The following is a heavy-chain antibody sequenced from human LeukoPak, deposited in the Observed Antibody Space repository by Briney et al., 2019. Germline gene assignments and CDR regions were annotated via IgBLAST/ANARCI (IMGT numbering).Heavy chain of an antibody. V-gene: IGHV3-7*01. J-gene: IGHJ4*02. CDR3: SRSLDY. CDR2: IKQDGSEK. Sequence: GGSLRLSCAASGFTFSNYWMNWVRQVPGKGLEWVANIKQDGSEKSYVDSVKGRFTISRDNAKSSLYLEMNSLRVDDTAMYYCSRSLDYWGQGIRVIVSS. CDR1: GFTFSNYW.